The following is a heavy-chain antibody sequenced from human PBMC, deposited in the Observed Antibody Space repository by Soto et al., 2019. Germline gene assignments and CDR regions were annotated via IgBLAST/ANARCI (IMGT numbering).Heavy chain of an antibody. Sequence: EVQLLESGGGLVQPGGSLRLSCAASGFTFRRYTMSWVRQTPGKGLEWVSSTTASGGTTYYADSVKGRFTISRDNSKDTMSLEMNSLRAEDKAVYYCAKQPVIIRTQGAFDIWGQGTMVTVSS. J-gene: IGHJ3*02. V-gene: IGHV3-23*01. CDR1: GFTFRRYT. CDR3: AKQPVIIRTQGAFDI. CDR2: TTASGGTT.